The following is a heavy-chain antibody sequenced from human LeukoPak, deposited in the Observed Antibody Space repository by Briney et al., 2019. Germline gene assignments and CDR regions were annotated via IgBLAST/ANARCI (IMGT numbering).Heavy chain of an antibody. CDR3: ARELGPFTGFDY. V-gene: IGHV1-3*01. D-gene: IGHD3-16*01. Sequence: ASVKVSCKASGYTFTSYAMHWVRQAPGQRLEWMGWINAGNGNTKYSQKFQGRVTITRDTSASTAYMELSSLRSEDTAVYYCARELGPFTGFDYWGQGALVTVSS. CDR1: GYTFTSYA. J-gene: IGHJ4*02. CDR2: INAGNGNT.